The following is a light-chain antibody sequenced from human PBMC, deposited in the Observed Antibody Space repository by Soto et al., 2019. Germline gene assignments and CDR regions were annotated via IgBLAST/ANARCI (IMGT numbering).Light chain of an antibody. CDR2: DVS. J-gene: IGLJ2*01. CDR3: CSYAGSYTHVV. Sequence: QSALTQPRSVSGSPGQSVTISCTGTSSDVGGFNYVSWYQHHPGKAPKLMIYDVSKRPSGVPDRFSGSKSGNTASLTISGLQADDEAYYYCCSYAGSYTHVVFGGGTKVTVL. V-gene: IGLV2-11*01. CDR1: SSDVGGFNY.